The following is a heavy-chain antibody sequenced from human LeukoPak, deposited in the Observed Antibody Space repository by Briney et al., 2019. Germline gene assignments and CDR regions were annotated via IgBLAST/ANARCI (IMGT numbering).Heavy chain of an antibody. Sequence: ASVKVSCKASGYIFTGNYIHWVRQAPGQGLEWMGWINPNSGGTNYALKFQGRVTMTRDPPISTVYMELSRLRSDDTAVYYCARGGTYYDNLTGYYSRSGFDYWGQGTRVSVSS. D-gene: IGHD3-9*01. V-gene: IGHV1-2*02. CDR3: ARGGTYYDNLTGYYSRSGFDY. J-gene: IGHJ4*02. CDR1: GYIFTGNY. CDR2: INPNSGGT.